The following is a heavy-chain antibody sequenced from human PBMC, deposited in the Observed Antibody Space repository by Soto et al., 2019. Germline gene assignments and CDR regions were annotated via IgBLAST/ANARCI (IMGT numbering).Heavy chain of an antibody. Sequence: SETLSLTCTVSGGSISSGGYYWSWIRQHPEKGLEWIGYIFYSGSTYYNPSLKSRVTISIDTSKNQFSLKLTSVTAADTAVYYCASLHYCCCNSCYTGGVGPWGQGTLVTVSS. CDR2: IFYSGST. J-gene: IGHJ5*02. CDR3: ASLHYCCCNSCYTGGVGP. CDR1: GGSISSGGYY. V-gene: IGHV4-31*03. D-gene: IGHD2-2*02.